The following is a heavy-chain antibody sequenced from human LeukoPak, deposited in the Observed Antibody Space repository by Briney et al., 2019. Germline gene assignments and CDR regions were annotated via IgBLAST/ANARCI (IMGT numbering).Heavy chain of an antibody. Sequence: GGSLRLSCAASGFTFDDHAMHWVRQAPGKALEWVSGIAWNSGSMAYADSVKDRFTISRDNAKNSLYLQMNSLRAEDTALYYCAKDIRSKSYGLGYWGQGTLVTVSS. J-gene: IGHJ4*02. CDR1: GFTFDDHA. D-gene: IGHD4-17*01. CDR3: AKDIRSKSYGLGY. V-gene: IGHV3-9*01. CDR2: IAWNSGSM.